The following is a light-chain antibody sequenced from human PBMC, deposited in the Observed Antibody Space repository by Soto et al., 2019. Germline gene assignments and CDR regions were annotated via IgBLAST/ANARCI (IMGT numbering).Light chain of an antibody. CDR2: GAS. Sequence: EIQMTQSPSSLSASLGDRVTITCQASQDINDYSNWYQQKPGKAPRLLIYGASFLEVGVPSRFSGSGSGTHFTLTISSLQPEDVATYYCQQYDSLPYTVGRGTRLEI. CDR3: QQYDSLPYT. V-gene: IGKV1-33*01. J-gene: IGKJ2*01. CDR1: QDINDY.